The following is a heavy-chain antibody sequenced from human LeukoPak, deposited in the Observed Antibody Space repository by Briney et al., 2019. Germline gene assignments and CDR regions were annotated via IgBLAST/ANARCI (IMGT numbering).Heavy chain of an antibody. CDR2: IKQDGSEK. Sequence: GGSLRLSCAASGFTFSSYWMSWVRQAPGKGLEWVANIKQDGSEKYSVDSVKGRFTISRDNAKNSLYLQMNSLRAEDTAVYYCAKWSTWGLVRSDYWGQGTLVTVSS. D-gene: IGHD6-19*01. J-gene: IGHJ4*02. V-gene: IGHV3-7*03. CDR3: AKWSTWGLVRSDY. CDR1: GFTFSSYW.